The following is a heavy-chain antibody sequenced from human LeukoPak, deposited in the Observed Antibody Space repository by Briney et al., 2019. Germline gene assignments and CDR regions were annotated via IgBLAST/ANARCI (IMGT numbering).Heavy chain of an antibody. D-gene: IGHD2-21*02. CDR1: GYTFTGYY. CDR2: INPNSGGT. J-gene: IGHJ4*02. Sequence: GASVRVSCKASGYTFTGYYMHWVRQAPGQGLERMGWINPNSGGTNYAQKFQGRVTMTRDTSISTAYMELSRLRSDDTAVYYCARRLSRGAYCGGDCYSLGYWGQGTLVTVSS. CDR3: ARRLSRGAYCGGDCYSLGY. V-gene: IGHV1-2*02.